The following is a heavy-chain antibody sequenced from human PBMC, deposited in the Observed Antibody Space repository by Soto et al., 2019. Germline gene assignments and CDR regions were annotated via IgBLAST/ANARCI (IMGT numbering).Heavy chain of an antibody. CDR3: ARDSIVARNYFDY. Sequence: GASVKVSCKASGYTFTRYYIHWVLQAPGQGLEWMGIINPRGGSTTYAQKFQGRVTLTSDTSTSTAYMELSRLRSEDTAVYFCARDSIVARNYFDYWGQGTPVTVSS. CDR2: INPRGGST. V-gene: IGHV1-46*01. D-gene: IGHD6-6*01. J-gene: IGHJ4*02. CDR1: GYTFTRYY.